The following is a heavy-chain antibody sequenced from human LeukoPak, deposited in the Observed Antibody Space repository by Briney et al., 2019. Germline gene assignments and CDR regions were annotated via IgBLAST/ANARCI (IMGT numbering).Heavy chain of an antibody. J-gene: IGHJ4*02. Sequence: SETLSLTCSVSGGSISGSYWSWIRQPPGKGLEYIGYIYYSGSTNYNPSLKSRLTMSVDTSKNQFSLRLSSVTAADTAVYYCARQGRYDYVWGSYRPVYFDYWGQGTLVTVSS. V-gene: IGHV4-59*08. CDR2: IYYSGST. D-gene: IGHD3-16*02. CDR3: ARQGRYDYVWGSYRPVYFDY. CDR1: GGSISGSY.